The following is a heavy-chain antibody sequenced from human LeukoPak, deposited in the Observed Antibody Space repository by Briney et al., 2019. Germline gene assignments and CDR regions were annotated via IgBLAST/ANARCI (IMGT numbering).Heavy chain of an antibody. CDR3: AKANWVSNADAVW. CDR1: GFTFSSYA. J-gene: IGHJ4*02. V-gene: IGHV3-23*01. Sequence: PGGSLRLSCAASGFTFSSYAISWVRQAPGKGLEWVSSINGSGGSIYYADSVKGRFTLSRDDSRNTVYLQMNNLRVEDTAIYYCAKANWVSNADAVWWGQGTQVTVSS. D-gene: IGHD1-1*01. CDR2: INGSGGSI.